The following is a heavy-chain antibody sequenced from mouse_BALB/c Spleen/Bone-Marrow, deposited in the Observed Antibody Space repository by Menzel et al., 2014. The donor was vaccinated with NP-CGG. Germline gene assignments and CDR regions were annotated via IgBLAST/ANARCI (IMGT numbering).Heavy chain of an antibody. V-gene: IGHV1S29*02. D-gene: IGHD2-1*01. J-gene: IGHJ4*01. Sequence: VQLQQSGPELVKPGASVKISCKASGFTLTDYNMHWVKQSHGKSLEWIGYIYPYIGGIGYNQKFNNKATLTVDNSSSTAYMELRSLTSEDSAVYYCARGIYYGNYDYAMDYWGQGTSVTVSS. CDR3: ARGIYYGNYDYAMDY. CDR1: GFTLTDYN. CDR2: IYPYIGGI.